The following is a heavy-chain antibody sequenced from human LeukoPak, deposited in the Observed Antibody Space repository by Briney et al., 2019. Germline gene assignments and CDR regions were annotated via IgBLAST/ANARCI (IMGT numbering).Heavy chain of an antibody. D-gene: IGHD2-15*01. CDR2: ISSDGHNK. V-gene: IGHV3-30-3*01. CDR3: ARGGGNFDY. J-gene: IGHJ4*02. Sequence: PGGSLRLSCVASGFTFSDYSMDWVRQAPGKGLEWVAFISSDGHNKDYADSVKGRFTISRDNSKNTVYLQMNSLRAEDTAVYYCARGGGNFDYWGQGTLVTVSS. CDR1: GFTFSDYS.